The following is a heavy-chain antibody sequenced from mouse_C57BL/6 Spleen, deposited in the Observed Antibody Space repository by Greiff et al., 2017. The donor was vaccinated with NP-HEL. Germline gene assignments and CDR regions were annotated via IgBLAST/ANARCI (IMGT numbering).Heavy chain of an antibody. J-gene: IGHJ2*01. D-gene: IGHD4-1*01. CDR3: ARQDANWDLYYFDY. CDR1: GFTFSSYG. CDR2: ISSGGSYT. V-gene: IGHV5-6*01. Sequence: EVQVVESGGDLVKPGGSLKLSCAASGFTFSSYGMSWVRQTPDKRLEWVATISSGGSYTYYPDSVKGRFTISRDNAKNTLYLQMSSLKSEDTAMYYCARQDANWDLYYFDYWGQGTTLTVSS.